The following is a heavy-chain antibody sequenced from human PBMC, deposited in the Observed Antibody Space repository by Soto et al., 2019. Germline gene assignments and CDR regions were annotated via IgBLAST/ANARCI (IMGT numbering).Heavy chain of an antibody. Sequence: GGSLRLSCAASGFTFSSYSMSWVRQAPGKGLEWVSTISGSGGSTYYADSLKGRFTISRDNSKNTLFLQMSSQRAEDTAVYYCAKEAVSGWYYFDYWGPGTLVTVSS. CDR2: ISGSGGST. CDR3: AKEAVSGWYYFDY. D-gene: IGHD6-19*01. V-gene: IGHV3-23*01. CDR1: GFTFSSYS. J-gene: IGHJ4*02.